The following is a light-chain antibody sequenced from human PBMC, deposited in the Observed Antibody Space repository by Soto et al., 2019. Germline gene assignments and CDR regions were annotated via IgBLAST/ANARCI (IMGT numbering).Light chain of an antibody. CDR2: DAN. CDR3: CSYAGSYTLWV. J-gene: IGLJ3*02. V-gene: IGLV2-11*01. Sequence: QSALTQPRSVSGSPGQSVTISCTGTSSDVGDYNYVSWYQQHPGKAPKLMIYDANKLPSGVPDRFSGSKSGNTASLTISGLQAEDEADYYCCSYAGSYTLWVFGGGTKLTVL. CDR1: SSDVGDYNY.